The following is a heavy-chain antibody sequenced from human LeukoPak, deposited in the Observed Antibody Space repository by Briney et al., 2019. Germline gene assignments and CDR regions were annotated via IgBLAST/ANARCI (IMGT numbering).Heavy chain of an antibody. CDR3: AGSSWYPYWYFDL. CDR2: INSDGSRA. V-gene: IGHV3-74*01. Sequence: PGGSLRLSCAASGFTFSSYAMSWVRQVPGKGLVWVSRINSDGSRATYADSVKGRFTTSRENAKNTLYLQMNSLRVEDTAVYYCAGSSWYPYWYFDLWGRGTLVTVSS. J-gene: IGHJ2*01. D-gene: IGHD6-13*01. CDR1: GFTFSSYA.